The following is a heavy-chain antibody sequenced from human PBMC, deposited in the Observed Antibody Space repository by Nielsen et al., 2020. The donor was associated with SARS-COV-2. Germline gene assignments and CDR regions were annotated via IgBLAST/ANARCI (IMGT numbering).Heavy chain of an antibody. CDR2: ISGSGGST. J-gene: IGHJ4*02. CDR3: AREGDLLGGTDY. V-gene: IGHV3-23*01. CDR1: GFTFSSYA. Sequence: GESLKISCAASGFTFSSYAMSWVRQAPGKGLEWVSAISGSGGSTYYADSVKGRFTISRDNSKNTLYLQMNSLRAEDTAVYYCAREGDLLGGTDYWGQGTLVTVSS. D-gene: IGHD1-26*01.